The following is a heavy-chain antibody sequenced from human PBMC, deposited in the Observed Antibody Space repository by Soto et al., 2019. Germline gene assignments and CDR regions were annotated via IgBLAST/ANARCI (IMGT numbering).Heavy chain of an antibody. CDR2: ISGSGGST. D-gene: IGHD3-22*01. J-gene: IGHJ4*02. CDR3: AKRSDSSGYDY. V-gene: IGHV3-23*01. Sequence: PGGSLRLSCAASGFTFSSYAMSWVRQAPGKGLEWVSAISGSGGSTYYADTVKGRFTISRDNSRNTLYLQMNSLRAEDTAVYYSAKRSDSSGYDYWGQGTLVTVSS. CDR1: GFTFSSYA.